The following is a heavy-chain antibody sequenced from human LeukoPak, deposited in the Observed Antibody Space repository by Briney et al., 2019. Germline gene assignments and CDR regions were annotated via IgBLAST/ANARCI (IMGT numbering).Heavy chain of an antibody. V-gene: IGHV3-23*01. CDR2: ISHTSEYT. J-gene: IGHJ4*02. CDR3: AKGSSAGRPYYFDY. Sequence: PGGSLRLSCAASGFTFSSYTMSWVRQAPGKGLEWVSAISHTSEYTYHADSVKGQFTISRDNSKNTLYLQMNSLRAEDTAMYYCAKGSSAGRPYYFDYWGQGTLVTVSS. CDR1: GFTFSSYT. D-gene: IGHD3-10*01.